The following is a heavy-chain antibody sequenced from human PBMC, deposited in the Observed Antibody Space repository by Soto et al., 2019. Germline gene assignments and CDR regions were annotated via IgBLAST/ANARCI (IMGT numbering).Heavy chain of an antibody. CDR2: INPRGGDT. CDR3: ARGSHSSNSLEWFDA. Sequence: ASVKVSCKASGYTFISYYIHWVRQAPGQGLEWMGTINPRGGDTRYAQKFEGRVTMSRDMSTSTVYMEVHSLRSDDTAVYYCARGSHSSNSLEWFDAWGLGTLVTVSS. V-gene: IGHV1-46*01. CDR1: GYTFISYY. D-gene: IGHD2-2*01. J-gene: IGHJ5*02.